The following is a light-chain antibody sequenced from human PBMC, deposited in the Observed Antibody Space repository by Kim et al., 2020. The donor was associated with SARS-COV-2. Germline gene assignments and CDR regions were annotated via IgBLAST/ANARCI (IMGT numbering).Light chain of an antibody. CDR2: DSS. CDR3: QQYDSYSYG. Sequence: AAVGDRSSITCPASQSIISWLAWYQQRPGKAPRLLIYDSSNLESGVPSRFSGSGSGTEFTLTISSLQPDDLATYYCQQYDSYSYGFGQGTKVDIK. CDR1: QSIISW. J-gene: IGKJ2*03. V-gene: IGKV1-5*01.